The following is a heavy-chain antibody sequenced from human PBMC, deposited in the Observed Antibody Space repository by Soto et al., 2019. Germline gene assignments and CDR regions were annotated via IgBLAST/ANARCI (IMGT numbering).Heavy chain of an antibody. Sequence: QVQLVQSGGEVKKPGASVKLSCTASGYTFTSYGISWVRQAPGQGLEWMGWISAYNGKTNCAQNVQGRVTMTTDTXXRTAYMDLRSLRSDDTAVYYCARGGDVNYYHGMDVWGQGTTVTVSS. CDR3: ARGGDVNYYHGMDV. J-gene: IGHJ6*02. D-gene: IGHD5-12*01. V-gene: IGHV1-18*01. CDR1: GYTFTSYG. CDR2: ISAYNGKT.